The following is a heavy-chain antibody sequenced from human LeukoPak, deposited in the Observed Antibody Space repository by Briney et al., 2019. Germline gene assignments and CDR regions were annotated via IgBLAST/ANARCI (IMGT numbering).Heavy chain of an antibody. J-gene: IGHJ5*02. CDR3: ARARKYNGNPNWIDL. V-gene: IGHV4-38-2*02. D-gene: IGHD2-8*01. Sequence: SETLSLTCTVSGYSISSGYYWGWIRQPPGKGLEWIGSTYHSGSTYYNPSLKSRVTISVDTSKNQFSLKLSSVTAADTAVYYCARARKYNGNPNWIDLWGQGVLVTVSS. CDR1: GYSISSGYY. CDR2: TYHSGST.